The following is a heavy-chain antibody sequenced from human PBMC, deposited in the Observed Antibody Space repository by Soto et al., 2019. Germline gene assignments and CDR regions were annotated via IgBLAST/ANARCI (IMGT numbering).Heavy chain of an antibody. Sequence: PGGSLRLSCAASGFTFSSYGMHWVRQAPGKGLEWVAVISYDGSNKYYADSVKGRFTISRDNSKNTLYLKMNSLRAEDTAVYYCAKDSHIDAYYYGSGSYYPFDYWGQGTLVTVSS. V-gene: IGHV3-30*18. CDR1: GFTFSSYG. CDR3: AKDSHIDAYYYGSGSYYPFDY. J-gene: IGHJ4*02. D-gene: IGHD3-10*01. CDR2: ISYDGSNK.